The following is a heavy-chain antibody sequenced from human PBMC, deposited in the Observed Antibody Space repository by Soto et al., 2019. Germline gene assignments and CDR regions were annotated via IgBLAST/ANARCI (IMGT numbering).Heavy chain of an antibody. CDR3: ARGDGYYYFDY. D-gene: IGHD3-22*01. CDR2: INGGNGDT. Sequence: ASVKVSCKASGYTFTSYATHWVRQAPGQMLEWMGWINGGNGDTKYXXKFQGRVXXTRPTSGSTAXMELSXLRSDDTAVYYCARGDGYYYFDYCGQGTLVTV. V-gene: IGHV1-3*01. J-gene: IGHJ4*02. CDR1: GYTFTSYA.